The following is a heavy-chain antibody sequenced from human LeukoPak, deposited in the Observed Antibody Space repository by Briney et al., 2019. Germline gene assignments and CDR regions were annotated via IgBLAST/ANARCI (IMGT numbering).Heavy chain of an antibody. CDR2: INPNSGGT. V-gene: IGHV1-2*02. CDR3: ATFPEGAAIPFDP. J-gene: IGHJ5*02. Sequence: GASVKVSCKASGYTFTGYYMHWVRQAPGQGLEWMGWINPNSGGTNYAQKFQGRVTMTRDTSISTAYMELSRLRSDDTAVYYCATFPEGAAIPFDPWGREPWSPSPQ. CDR1: GYTFTGYY. D-gene: IGHD2-2*01.